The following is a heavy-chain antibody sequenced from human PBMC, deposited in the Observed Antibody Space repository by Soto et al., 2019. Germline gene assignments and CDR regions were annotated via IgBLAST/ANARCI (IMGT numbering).Heavy chain of an antibody. CDR1: GFTFSSYA. CDR2: ISGSGGST. D-gene: IGHD1-26*01. V-gene: IGHV3-23*01. CDR3: ARDPFGYYVNYFDN. J-gene: IGHJ4*02. Sequence: PGGSLRLSCAASGFTFSSYAMSWVRQAPGKGLEWVSGISGSGGSTYYADPVKGRFTISRDDSKNTLYLQMNSLRAEDTAIFYCARDPFGYYVNYFDNWGQGTLVTVSS.